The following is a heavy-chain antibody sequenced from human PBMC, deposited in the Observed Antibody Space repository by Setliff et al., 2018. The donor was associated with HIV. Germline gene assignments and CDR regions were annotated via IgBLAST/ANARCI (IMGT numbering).Heavy chain of an antibody. Sequence: ASVKVSCKTSGYTFSGNYINWVRQAPGQGLEWVGWINPNSGVTKSAQKFQGRVTMTRDPSISTVYMELTSLTSDDTAVYYCARWIGSSIYYFDSWGQGTLVTVSS. CDR1: GYTFSGNY. V-gene: IGHV1-2*02. D-gene: IGHD2-2*03. CDR3: ARWIGSSIYYFDS. J-gene: IGHJ4*02. CDR2: INPNSGVT.